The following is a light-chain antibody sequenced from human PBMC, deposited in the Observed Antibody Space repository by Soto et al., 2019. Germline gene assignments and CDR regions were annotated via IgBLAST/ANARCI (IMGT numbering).Light chain of an antibody. Sequence: EIVLTQYPGTVSLSPGERATLSCRASQDIRHNYLAWYQHQPGQAPRLLIYGAFTRTTGIPSRFSGSGSGTDFTLTISRLQPGDFALYYCQQYAFSPGSFGQGTKVEI. V-gene: IGKV3-20*01. J-gene: IGKJ1*01. CDR1: QDIRHNY. CDR3: QQYAFSPGS. CDR2: GAF.